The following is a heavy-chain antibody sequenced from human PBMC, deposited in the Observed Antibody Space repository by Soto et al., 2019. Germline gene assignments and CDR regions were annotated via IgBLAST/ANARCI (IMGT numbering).Heavy chain of an antibody. CDR1: GFTCSSVS. CDR2: ISSASSET. CDR3: ARVAY. V-gene: IGHV3-21*01. J-gene: IGHJ4*02. Sequence: PEGSLRLSCEDSGFTCSSVSMNWVRQVPGKGLEWVASISSASSETWYADSVKGRFIISRDNAQNSLFLQMNTPRPEDSAIYYCARVAYWGPGSQVTVSS.